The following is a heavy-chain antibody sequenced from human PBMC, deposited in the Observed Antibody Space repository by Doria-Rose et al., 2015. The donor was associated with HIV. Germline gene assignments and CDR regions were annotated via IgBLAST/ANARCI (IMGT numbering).Heavy chain of an antibody. Sequence: QVTLKESGPVLVKPTETLTLTCTVSGVSLSSPGMGVSWIRQPPGKALEWLANLFSDDERSDKTSLKSRLTISRCTSESQVVLTMTDMEPVDTATYYCARIKSSRWYHKYYFDFWGQGTLVIVSA. V-gene: IGHV2-26*01. CDR1: GVSLSSPGMG. D-gene: IGHD6-13*01. J-gene: IGHJ4*02. CDR2: LFSDDER. CDR3: ARIKSSRWYHKYYFDF.